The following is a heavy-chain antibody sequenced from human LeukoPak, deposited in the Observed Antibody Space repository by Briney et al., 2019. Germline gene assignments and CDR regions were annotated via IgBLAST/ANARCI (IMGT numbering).Heavy chain of an antibody. Sequence: GGSLRLSCAASGFTFSNYNMNWVRQAPGKGLEWVSLISMEGFIYYADSVKGRFTISRDNSKNTLYLQMNSLRGDDTGLYYCARGRGGDWGQGALVTVSS. V-gene: IGHV3-53*01. D-gene: IGHD2-15*01. CDR2: ISMEGFI. CDR1: GFTFSNYN. CDR3: ARGRGGD. J-gene: IGHJ4*02.